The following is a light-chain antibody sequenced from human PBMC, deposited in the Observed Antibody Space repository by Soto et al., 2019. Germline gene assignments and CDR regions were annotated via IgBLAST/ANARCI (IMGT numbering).Light chain of an antibody. CDR3: QQNYSTPLT. CDR2: AAS. V-gene: IGKV1-39*01. Sequence: TQTIQSVSSLSASVGARLTITSRASQSISTYLHWYQQKPGKAPNLLIYAASTLPSGVPSRFSGSGSGTDFTLTISSLQPEEFATYDCQQNYSTPLTFGEGTKVDIK. CDR1: QSISTY. J-gene: IGKJ4*01.